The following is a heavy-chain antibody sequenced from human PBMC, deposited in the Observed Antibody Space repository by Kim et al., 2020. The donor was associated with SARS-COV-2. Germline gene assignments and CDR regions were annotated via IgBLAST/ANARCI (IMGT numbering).Heavy chain of an antibody. CDR3: ARGRLKQQLVRSPLYYYYGMDV. CDR2: INHSGST. CDR1: GGSFSGYY. Sequence: SETLSLTCAVYGGSFSGYYWSWIRQPPGKGLEWIGEINHSGSTNYNPSLKSRVTISVDTSKNQFSLKLSSVTAADTAVYYCARGRLKQQLVRSPLYYYYGMDVWGQGTTVTVSS. D-gene: IGHD6-13*01. J-gene: IGHJ6*02. V-gene: IGHV4-34*01.